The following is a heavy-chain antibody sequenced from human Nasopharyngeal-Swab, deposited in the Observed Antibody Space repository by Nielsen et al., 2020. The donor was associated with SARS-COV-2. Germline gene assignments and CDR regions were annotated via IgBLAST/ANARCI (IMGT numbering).Heavy chain of an antibody. D-gene: IGHD3-10*01. CDR2: IYYPGST. CDR3: ARVLLWFGEPRGHFDY. CDR1: GGSVSSGSYY. Sequence: SETLSLTCTVSGGSVSSGSYYWSWIRQPPRKGLEWIGFIYYPGSTNYNPSLKSRVTMSLDTSKNHFSLKLSSVTASDTAMYYCARVLLWFGEPRGHFDYWGQGTLVTVSS. V-gene: IGHV4-61*03. J-gene: IGHJ4*02.